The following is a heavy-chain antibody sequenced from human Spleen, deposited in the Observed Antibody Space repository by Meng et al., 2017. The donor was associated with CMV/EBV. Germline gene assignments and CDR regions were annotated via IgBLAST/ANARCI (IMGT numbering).Heavy chain of an antibody. D-gene: IGHD2-2*01. CDR2: TYCSGST. V-gene: IGHV4-61*01. CDR1: GCSVSSGTFY. J-gene: IGHJ3*02. CDR3: ARVPLGYCSSTSCYSDAFDI. Sequence: SESLSLTCTVSGCSVSSGTFYWSWLRQPPGKGLEWIGYTYCSGSTYYNPCLKSRVTISVNTSKNQFPLKMSSGTAADTAVYYCARVPLGYCSSTSCYSDAFDIWGQGTMVTVSS.